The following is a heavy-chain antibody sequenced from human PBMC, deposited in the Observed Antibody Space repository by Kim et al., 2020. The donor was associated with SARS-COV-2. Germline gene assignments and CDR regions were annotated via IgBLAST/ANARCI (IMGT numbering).Heavy chain of an antibody. CDR1: GGSFSGYY. D-gene: IGHD5-18*01. Sequence: SETLSLTCAVYGGSFSGYYWSWIRQPPGKGLEWIGEINHSGSTNYNPSLKSRVTISVDTSKNQFSLKLSSVTAADTAVYYCARLPTAMVTPYYFDYWGQGTLVTVSS. CDR3: ARLPTAMVTPYYFDY. V-gene: IGHV4-34*01. CDR2: INHSGST. J-gene: IGHJ4*02.